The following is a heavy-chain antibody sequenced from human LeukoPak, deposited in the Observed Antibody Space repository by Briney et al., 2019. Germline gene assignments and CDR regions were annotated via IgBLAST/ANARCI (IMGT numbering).Heavy chain of an antibody. J-gene: IGHJ3*02. Sequence: PGGSLRLSCAASGFTVSSNYMSWVRQAPGKGLEWVSVIYSGGSTYYADSVKGRFTISRDDSKNTLYLQMNSLRAEDTAAYYCAREGGYSGYNAFDIWGQGTMVTVSS. CDR2: IYSGGST. CDR1: GFTVSSNY. V-gene: IGHV3-66*02. D-gene: IGHD3-22*01. CDR3: AREGGYSGYNAFDI.